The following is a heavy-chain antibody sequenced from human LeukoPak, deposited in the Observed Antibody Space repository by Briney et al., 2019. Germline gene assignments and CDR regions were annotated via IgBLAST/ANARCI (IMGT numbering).Heavy chain of an antibody. J-gene: IGHJ5*02. D-gene: IGHD4-17*01. V-gene: IGHV4-38-2*01. CDR2: ISHSGTT. Sequence: SETLSLTCGVSGYSISSGYYWGWIRQPPGKGLEGIGSISHSGTTYYNPSLKSRVTISVDTSKNQFSLKLSSVTAADTALYYCARSPYGDYGDNWFDPWGQGTLVTVSS. CDR1: GYSISSGYY. CDR3: ARSPYGDYGDNWFDP.